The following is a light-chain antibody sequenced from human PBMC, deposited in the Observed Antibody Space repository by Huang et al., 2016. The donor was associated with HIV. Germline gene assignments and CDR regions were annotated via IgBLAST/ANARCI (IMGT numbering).Light chain of an antibody. V-gene: IGKV3-11*01. CDR3: QQPGS. J-gene: IGKJ2*01. CDR1: QSVVGY. CDR2: DTS. Sequence: DIVLPQSPATLSLSPGERATLSCRASQSVVGYLAWYQQKPGQAPRLLIYDTSTRATGIPARFSGSGSETDFTLTISSLEPEDFAVYYCQQPGSFGQGTKVDIK.